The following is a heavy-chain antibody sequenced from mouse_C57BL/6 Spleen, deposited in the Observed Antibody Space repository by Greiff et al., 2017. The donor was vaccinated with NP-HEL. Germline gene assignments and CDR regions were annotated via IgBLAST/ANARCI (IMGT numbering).Heavy chain of an antibody. CDR1: GFTFSDYY. J-gene: IGHJ3*01. V-gene: IGHV5-16*01. D-gene: IGHD1-1*01. CDR3: AREDYGSSLAY. Sequence: EVKLVESEGGLVQPGRSMKLSCTASGFTFSDYYMAWVRQVPEKGLEWVANINYDGSSTYYLDSLKSRFIISRDNAKNILYLQMSSLKSEDTATYYCAREDYGSSLAYWGQGTLVTVSA. CDR2: INYDGSST.